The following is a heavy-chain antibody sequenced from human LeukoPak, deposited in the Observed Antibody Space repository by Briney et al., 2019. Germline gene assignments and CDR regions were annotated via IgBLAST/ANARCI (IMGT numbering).Heavy chain of an antibody. J-gene: IGHJ4*02. V-gene: IGHV3-74*01. CDR3: ARSSYGYGGAFVY. D-gene: IGHD5-18*01. CDR1: GFTFSTYW. CDR2: ISSDGSNT. Sequence: GGSLRLSCAASGFTFSTYWMHWVRQAPGKGLVWVSRISSDGSNTNYADSVKGRFTISRDNAKNSLYLQMNSLRAEDTALYYCARSSYGYGGAFVYWGQGTLVTVSS.